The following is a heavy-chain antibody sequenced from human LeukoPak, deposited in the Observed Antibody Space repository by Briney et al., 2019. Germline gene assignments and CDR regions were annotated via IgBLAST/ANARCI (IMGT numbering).Heavy chain of an antibody. V-gene: IGHV1-46*03. J-gene: IGHJ6*03. CDR2: INPSGGST. CDR3: ARDAVTVLEWFLTPYYSYMDV. CDR1: GYTFTSYY. D-gene: IGHD3-3*01. Sequence: ASVKVSCKASGYTFTSYYMHWVRQAPGQGLEWMGIINPSGGSTSYAQKFQGRVTMTRDTSTSTVYMELSSLRSEDTSVYYCARDAVTVLEWFLTPYYSYMDVWGKGPTVTVSS.